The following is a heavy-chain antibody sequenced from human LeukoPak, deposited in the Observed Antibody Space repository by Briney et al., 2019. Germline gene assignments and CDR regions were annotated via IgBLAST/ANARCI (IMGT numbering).Heavy chain of an antibody. J-gene: IGHJ6*03. D-gene: IGHD6-13*01. Sequence: ASEKVSCKASGYTFTSYDINWVRQATGQGLEWMGWMNPNSGNTGYAQKFQGRVTMTRNTSISTAYMELSSLRSEDTAVYYCARAPSRIAAAGNYYYYYMDVWGKGTTVTVSS. CDR2: MNPNSGNT. CDR1: GYTFTSYD. V-gene: IGHV1-8*01. CDR3: ARAPSRIAAAGNYYYYYMDV.